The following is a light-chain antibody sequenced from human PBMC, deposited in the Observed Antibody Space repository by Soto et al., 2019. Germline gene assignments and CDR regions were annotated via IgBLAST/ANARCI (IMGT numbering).Light chain of an antibody. CDR2: AAS. CDR1: QAINNY. V-gene: IGKV1-27*01. J-gene: IGKJ4*01. Sequence: DIQMTQSPSSLSASVGDRVTITCRASQAINNYLAWYQQKPGKVPTLLISAASTLQSGVPSRLSSSGSVTDFTLTISSLQPEDVATYYCQKFNAVPTFGGGTKVEF. CDR3: QKFNAVPT.